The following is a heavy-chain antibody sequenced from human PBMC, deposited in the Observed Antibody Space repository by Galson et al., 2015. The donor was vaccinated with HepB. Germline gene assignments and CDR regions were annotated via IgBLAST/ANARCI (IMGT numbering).Heavy chain of an antibody. CDR1: GFPFSSYA. Sequence: SLRLSCAASGFPFSSYAMHWVRQAPGKGLEWVAVISYDGSNKYYADSVRGRFTISRDNSKNALYLQMNSLRAEDTAVYYCARSTSRYCSSTSCYEWRYWGQGTLVTVSS. J-gene: IGHJ4*02. V-gene: IGHV3-30-3*01. CDR3: ARSTSRYCSSTSCYEWRY. D-gene: IGHD2-2*01. CDR2: ISYDGSNK.